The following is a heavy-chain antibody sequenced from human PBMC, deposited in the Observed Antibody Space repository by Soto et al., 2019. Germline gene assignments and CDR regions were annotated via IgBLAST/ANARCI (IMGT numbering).Heavy chain of an antibody. V-gene: IGHV3-23*01. CDR2: VGGSGSDT. Sequence: EVQVLESGGGLVQPGGSLKLSCSASAINFRSYAMSWVRQAPGKGLEWVSAVGGSGSDTYYADFVKGRFTVSRDDSKNTLYLHMSSLRVEDTAIYFCAKRQSFDFWSGYLPFFGYWGQGTPVTVSS. CDR1: AINFRSYA. D-gene: IGHD3-3*01. J-gene: IGHJ4*02. CDR3: AKRQSFDFWSGYLPFFGY.